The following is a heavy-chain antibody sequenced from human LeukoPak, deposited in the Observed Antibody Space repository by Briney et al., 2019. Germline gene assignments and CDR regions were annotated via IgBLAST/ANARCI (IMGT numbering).Heavy chain of an antibody. CDR2: IYTSGST. Sequence: PSETLSLTCTVSGGSISSGTYYWSWIRQPAGKGLEWIGRIYTSGSTSYNPSLKSRVTISVDTSKNQFSLKLSSVTAADTAVYYCARFSTVQGIAAAGSSYYYYMDVWGKGTTVTISS. D-gene: IGHD6-13*01. CDR1: GGSISSGTYY. CDR3: ARFSTVQGIAAAGSSYYYYMDV. J-gene: IGHJ6*03. V-gene: IGHV4-61*02.